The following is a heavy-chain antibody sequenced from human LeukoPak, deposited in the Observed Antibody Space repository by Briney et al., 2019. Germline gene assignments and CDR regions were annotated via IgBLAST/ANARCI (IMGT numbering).Heavy chain of an antibody. CDR1: GYTFTGYY. J-gene: IGHJ6*03. CDR3: ARSAPGSGYSLIYYYYYMDV. V-gene: IGHV1-2*02. CDR2: INPNSGGT. Sequence: GASVKVSCKASGYTFTGYYMHWVRQAPGQGLEWMGWINPNSGGTNYAQKFQGRVTMTRDTSISTAYMELSRLRSDDTAVYYCARSAPGSGYSLIYYYYYMDVWGKGTTVTISS. D-gene: IGHD6-13*01.